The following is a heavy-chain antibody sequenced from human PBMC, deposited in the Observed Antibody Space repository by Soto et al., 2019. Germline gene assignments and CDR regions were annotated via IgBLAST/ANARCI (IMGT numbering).Heavy chain of an antibody. Sequence: SVTLSLTRAVSGGSISRGGYSWSSIRQPPGKGLEWIGYIYHSGSTYYNPSLNSRVTISVDRSKNQFSLKLSSVIAADTAVYYCARVPDRWGQGTLVTVSS. D-gene: IGHD2-2*01. CDR3: ARVPDR. J-gene: IGHJ5*02. V-gene: IGHV4-30-2*01. CDR2: IYHSGST. CDR1: GGSISRGGYS.